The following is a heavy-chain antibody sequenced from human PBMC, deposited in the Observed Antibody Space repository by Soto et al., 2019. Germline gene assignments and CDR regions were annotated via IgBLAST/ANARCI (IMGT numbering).Heavy chain of an antibody. CDR2: SSNSGTFT. Sequence: QVQLLESGGGLVKPGGSLRLTCAASGFSISDHYMSWIRQAPGKGLAWVSYSSNSGTFTKYADSVKGRFSISRDNAKNSLYLEINSLRGEDTAIYYCARSGDNYNVLDYWGQGTPVTVSS. D-gene: IGHD3-10*02. V-gene: IGHV3-11*03. CDR1: GFSISDHY. J-gene: IGHJ4*02. CDR3: ARSGDNYNVLDY.